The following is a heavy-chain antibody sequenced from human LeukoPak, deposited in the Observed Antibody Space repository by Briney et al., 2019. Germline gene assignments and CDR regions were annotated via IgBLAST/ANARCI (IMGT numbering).Heavy chain of an antibody. J-gene: IGHJ4*02. CDR2: IIPIFGIA. Sequence: SVKVSCKASGGTFSSYAISWVRQAPGQGLEWMGRIIPIFGIANYAQKFQGRVTITADKFTSTAYMELSSLRSEDTAVYYCARDRSRLNYDSSGYQYYFDYWGQGTLVTVSS. CDR3: ARDRSRLNYDSSGYQYYFDY. CDR1: GGTFSSYA. D-gene: IGHD3-22*01. V-gene: IGHV1-69*04.